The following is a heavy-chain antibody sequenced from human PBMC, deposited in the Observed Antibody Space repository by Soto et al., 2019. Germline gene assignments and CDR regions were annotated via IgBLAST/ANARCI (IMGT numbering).Heavy chain of an antibody. CDR2: ITAYNGNT. CDR3: ARDSVVVTATPQFAFDI. V-gene: IGHV1-18*04. Sequence: QVHLAQSGAEVKKPGASVKVSCKASGYTFTKYGINWVRQAPGQGLEWMGWITAYNGNTNYAQKFQGRVTMTTDTSASTASMELTSLRSDDTAVYYCARDSVVVTATPQFAFDIWGQGTMVTVSS. CDR1: GYTFTKYG. D-gene: IGHD2-21*02. J-gene: IGHJ3*02.